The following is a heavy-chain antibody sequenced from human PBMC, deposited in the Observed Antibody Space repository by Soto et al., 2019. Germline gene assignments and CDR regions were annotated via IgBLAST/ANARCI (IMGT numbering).Heavy chain of an antibody. CDR2: IIPIFGTA. CDR1: GGTFSSYA. V-gene: IGHV1-69*12. J-gene: IGHJ4*02. Sequence: QVQLVQSGAEVKKPGSSVKVSCKASGGTFSSYAISWVRQAPGQGLEWMGGIIPIFGTANYAQKFQGRVTITADESTITAYMELSSLRSEDTAVYYCASRYDSSGYSQRYFDYWGQGTLVTVSS. CDR3: ASRYDSSGYSQRYFDY. D-gene: IGHD3-22*01.